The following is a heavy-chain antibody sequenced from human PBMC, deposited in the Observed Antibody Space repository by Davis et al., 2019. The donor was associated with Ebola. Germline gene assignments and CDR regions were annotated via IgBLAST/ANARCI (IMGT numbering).Heavy chain of an antibody. D-gene: IGHD3-16*01. CDR3: ARRGDHNTYFDL. J-gene: IGHJ2*01. Sequence: HSQTLPLTCAISGDSVSSDSATWDWIRQSPSRGLEWLGRTYYRSRWSYDYAISVKSRITINPDTSKNQFSLHLNSVAPEDTAVYYCARRGDHNTYFDLWGRGTLVTVSS. CDR2: TYYRSRWSY. CDR1: GDSVSSDSAT. V-gene: IGHV6-1*01.